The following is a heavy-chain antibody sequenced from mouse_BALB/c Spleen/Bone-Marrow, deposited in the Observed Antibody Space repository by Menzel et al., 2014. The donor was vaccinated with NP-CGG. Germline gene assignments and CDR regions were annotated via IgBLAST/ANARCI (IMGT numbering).Heavy chain of an antibody. V-gene: IGHV5-12-2*01. D-gene: IGHD4-1*01. J-gene: IGHJ3*01. CDR2: ISNGGGST. CDR1: GFTFSSYT. CDR3: ATGTFAY. Sequence: EVKLVESGGGLVQPGGSLKLSCAASGFTFSSYTMSWVRQTPEKRLEWVAYISNGGGSTYYPDTVKGRFTISRDNAKNTLYLQMSILKSEDTAMYYCATGTFAYWGQGTLVTVSA.